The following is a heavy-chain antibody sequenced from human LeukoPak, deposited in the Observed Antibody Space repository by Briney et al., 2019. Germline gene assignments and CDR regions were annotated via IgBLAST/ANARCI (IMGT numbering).Heavy chain of an antibody. CDR3: ARGTQKENSPQNYYGSGRLRGHSSSRKNYYFDY. J-gene: IGHJ4*02. Sequence: GSVKVSCKASGYTFTSYDINWVRQATGQGLEWMGWMNPNSGNTGYAQKFQGRVTMTRNTSISTAYMELSSLRSEDTAVYYCARGTQKENSPQNYYGSGRLRGHSSSRKNYYFDYWGQGTLVTVSS. CDR1: GYTFTSYD. D-gene: IGHD3-10*01. V-gene: IGHV1-8*01. CDR2: MNPNSGNT.